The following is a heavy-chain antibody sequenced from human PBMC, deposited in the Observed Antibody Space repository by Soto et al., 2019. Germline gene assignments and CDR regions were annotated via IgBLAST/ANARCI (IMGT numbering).Heavy chain of an antibody. CDR1: GASISSFN. J-gene: IGHJ2*01. CDR2: LNIAGTI. D-gene: IGHD6-13*01. V-gene: IGHV4-4*07. Sequence: SETLSLTCSVSGASISSFNWNWVRQPAGKGPEWVGRLNIAGTIDYNPSLKSRITMSMDTSKNQISLHLRSVTAADTAIYYCARDRGEYTSSWFWYFSHWGHGTLVTVSS. CDR3: ARDRGEYTSSWFWYFSH.